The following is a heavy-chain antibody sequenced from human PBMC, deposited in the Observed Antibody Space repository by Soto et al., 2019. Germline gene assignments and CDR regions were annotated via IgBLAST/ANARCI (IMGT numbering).Heavy chain of an antibody. V-gene: IGHV3-23*01. CDR2: ITGSGDLT. D-gene: IGHD6-19*01. J-gene: IGHJ4*02. CDR1: GFPFSSFA. Sequence: GESLKISCAASGFPFSSFAMSWVRQAPGKGLEWVSTITGSGDLTYYADSVKGRFTISRDNSKNTLYLQMNSLRAEDTAVYSCARDWVAVAGTGRDYWGQGTLVTVSS. CDR3: ARDWVAVAGTGRDY.